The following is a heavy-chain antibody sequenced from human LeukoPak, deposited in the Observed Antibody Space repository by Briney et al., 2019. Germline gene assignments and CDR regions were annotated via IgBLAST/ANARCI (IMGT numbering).Heavy chain of an antibody. D-gene: IGHD3-3*01. CDR1: GGTFTSYA. V-gene: IGHV1-69*13. Sequence: ASVKVSCKASGGTFTSYAISWVRQAPGQGLEWMGGIIPIFGTANYAQRFQGRVTITADESTSTAYMELSSLRSEDTAVNYCARASDYDFWSSYFAYWGQGTLVTVP. CDR2: IIPIFGTA. J-gene: IGHJ4*02. CDR3: ARASDYDFWSSYFAY.